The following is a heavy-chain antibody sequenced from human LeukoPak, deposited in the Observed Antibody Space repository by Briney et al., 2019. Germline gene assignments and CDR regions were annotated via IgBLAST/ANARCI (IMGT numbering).Heavy chain of an antibody. V-gene: IGHV3-21*01. J-gene: IGHJ5*01. CDR3: ARYTSGWFDY. CDR2: ISSSSSYI. Sequence: PGGSLRLSCAASGFNFDNYNMNWVRQAQGKGLEWVSSISSSSSYIYDADSVKGRFTISRDNAKNSLYLQMNSLGAEDTAVYYCARYTSGWFDYWGQGTLVTVSS. D-gene: IGHD6-19*01. CDR1: GFNFDNYN.